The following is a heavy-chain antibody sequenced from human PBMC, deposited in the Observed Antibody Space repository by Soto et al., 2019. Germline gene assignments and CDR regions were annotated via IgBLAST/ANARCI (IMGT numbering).Heavy chain of an antibody. CDR2: IYSGGST. CDR3: ARGPGGEKYYDILTGYSLARADYYYMDV. J-gene: IGHJ6*03. V-gene: IGHV3-53*04. CDR1: GFTVSSNY. D-gene: IGHD3-9*01. Sequence: GGSLRLSCAASGFTVSSNYMSWVRQAPGKGLEWVSVIYSGGSTYYADSVKGRFTISRHNSKNTLYLQMNSLRAEDTAVYYCARGPGGEKYYDILTGYSLARADYYYMDVWGKGTTVTVSS.